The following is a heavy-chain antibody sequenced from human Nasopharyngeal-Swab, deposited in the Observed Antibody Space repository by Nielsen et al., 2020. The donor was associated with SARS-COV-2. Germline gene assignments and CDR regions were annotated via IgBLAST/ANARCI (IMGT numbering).Heavy chain of an antibody. Sequence: SETLSLTCTVSGGSISSYYWSWIRQPPGKGLEWIGYIYYSGSTNYNPSLKSRVTISVDTSKNQFSLKLSSVTAADTAVYYCARARYSGYEGHRLLDYWGQGTLVTVSS. V-gene: IGHV4-59*01. CDR3: ARARYSGYEGHRLLDY. CDR1: GGSISSYY. CDR2: IYYSGST. J-gene: IGHJ4*02. D-gene: IGHD5-12*01.